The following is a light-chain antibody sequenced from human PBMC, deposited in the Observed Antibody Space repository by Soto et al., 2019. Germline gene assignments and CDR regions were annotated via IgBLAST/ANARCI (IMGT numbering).Light chain of an antibody. CDR3: QTWGTGTVV. CDR2: LNSDGSH. CDR1: SGHSTYT. J-gene: IGLJ2*01. V-gene: IGLV4-69*01. Sequence: QPVLTQSPSATASLGASVKLTCTLSSGHSTYTIAWHQQQPEKGPRFLMRLNSDGSHIKGDGIPDRFSGSSSGAERYLTIPSLQSEDEADYYCQTWGTGTVVFGGGTKLTVL.